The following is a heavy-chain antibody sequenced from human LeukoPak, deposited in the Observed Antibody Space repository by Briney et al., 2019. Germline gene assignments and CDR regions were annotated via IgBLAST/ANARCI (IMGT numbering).Heavy chain of an antibody. V-gene: IGHV4-39*01. CDR3: AKAGVRYFDSSGLYAFVF. CDR2: IYYSGST. J-gene: IGHJ3*01. D-gene: IGHD3-22*01. Sequence: SETLSLTCAVSGGSISSTSYYWAWIRQPPGKGLEWIGTIYYSGSTYHNPSLKSRVTMSVDTSRNQFSLKLSSVDAADTAVYYCAKAGVRYFDSSGLYAFVFWGQGTTVTVSS. CDR1: GGSISSTSYY.